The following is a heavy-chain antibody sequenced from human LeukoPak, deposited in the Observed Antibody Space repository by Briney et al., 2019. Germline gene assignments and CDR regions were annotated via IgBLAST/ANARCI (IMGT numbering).Heavy chain of an antibody. V-gene: IGHV4-39*01. CDR3: ARVGSSGWTDAPIDAFDI. J-gene: IGHJ3*02. D-gene: IGHD6-19*01. Sequence: PSETLSLTCTVSGGSISSSSYYWGWIRQPPGKGLEWTGSIYYSGSTYYNPSLKSRVTISVDTSKNQFSLKLRSVTAADTAVYYCARVGSSGWTDAPIDAFDIWGQGTMVTVSS. CDR1: GGSISSSSYY. CDR2: IYYSGST.